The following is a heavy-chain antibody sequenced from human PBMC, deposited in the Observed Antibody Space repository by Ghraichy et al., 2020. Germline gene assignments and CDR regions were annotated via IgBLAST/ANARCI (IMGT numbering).Heavy chain of an antibody. CDR3: ARCGYGSGSYPWGYYGMDV. V-gene: IGHV4-61*01. Sequence: SETLSLTCTVSGGSVSSGSYYWSWIRQPPGKGLEWIGYIYYSGSTNYNPSLKSRVTISVDTSKNQFSLKLSSVTAADTAVYYCARCGYGSGSYPWGYYGMDVWGQGTTVTVSS. J-gene: IGHJ6*02. CDR2: IYYSGST. CDR1: GGSVSSGSYY. D-gene: IGHD3-10*01.